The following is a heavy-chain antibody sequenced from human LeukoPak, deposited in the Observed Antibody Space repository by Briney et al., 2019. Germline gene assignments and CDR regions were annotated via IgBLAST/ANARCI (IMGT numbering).Heavy chain of an antibody. CDR3: ARKHYDSSAFDY. CDR2: IWYDGGNK. CDR1: GFTFSSYG. Sequence: PGGSLRLSCAASGFTFSSYGMHWVRQAPGKGLEWVAVIWYDGGNKYYADSVKGRFTISRDNSKNTLYLQMNSMRAEDTAVYYCARKHYDSSAFDYWGQGTLVTVSS. V-gene: IGHV3-33*01. J-gene: IGHJ4*02. D-gene: IGHD3-22*01.